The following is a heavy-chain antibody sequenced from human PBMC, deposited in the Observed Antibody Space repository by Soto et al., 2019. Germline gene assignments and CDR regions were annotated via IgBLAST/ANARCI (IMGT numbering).Heavy chain of an antibody. CDR3: ARDPQRLNYDFWSGYFGPQDWFDP. D-gene: IGHD3-3*01. V-gene: IGHV1-18*01. J-gene: IGHJ5*02. CDR2: ISAYNGNT. Sequence: GASVKVSCKASGYTFTSYGISWVRQAPGQGLEWMGWISAYNGNTNYAQKLQGRVTMTTDTSTSTAYMELRSLRSDDTAVYYCARDPQRLNYDFWSGYFGPQDWFDPWGQGTLVTVSS. CDR1: GYTFTSYG.